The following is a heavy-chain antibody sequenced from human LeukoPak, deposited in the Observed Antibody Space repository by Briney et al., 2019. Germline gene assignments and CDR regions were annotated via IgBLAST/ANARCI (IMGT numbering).Heavy chain of an antibody. CDR2: IYYSGST. CDR3: ARLGRLKGPADY. D-gene: IGHD2-15*01. J-gene: IGHJ4*02. CDR1: GGSISSSSYY. V-gene: IGHV4-39*01. Sequence: SETLSLTCTVSGGSISSSSYYWGWIRQPPGKGLEWIGNIYYSGSTYYNPSLESRVTISADTSKNQFSLKLCSVTAADTAVYYCARLGRLKGPADYWGQGTLVTVSS.